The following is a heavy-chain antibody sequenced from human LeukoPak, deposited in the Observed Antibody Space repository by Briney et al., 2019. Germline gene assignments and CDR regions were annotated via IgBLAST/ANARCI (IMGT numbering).Heavy chain of an antibody. CDR3: ATHLITMVRGVSPYFDY. D-gene: IGHD3-10*01. Sequence: ASVKVSCKASGGTFSSYAISWVRQAPGQGLEWMGGIIPIFGTANYAQKFQGRVTITADKSTSTAYMELSSLRSEDTAVYYCATHLITMVRGVSPYFDYWGQGTLVTVSS. J-gene: IGHJ4*02. CDR2: IIPIFGTA. V-gene: IGHV1-69*06. CDR1: GGTFSSYA.